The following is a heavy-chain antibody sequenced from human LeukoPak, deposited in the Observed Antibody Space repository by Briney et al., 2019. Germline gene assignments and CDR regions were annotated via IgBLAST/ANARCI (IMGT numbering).Heavy chain of an antibody. Sequence: PGGSLRLSCAASGFTFSSYSMNWVRQAPGKGLEWVSSISSSSSYIYYADSVKGRFTISRDNAKNSLYLQMNSLRAEDTAVYYCASFFKGSSSRVSWGQGTLVTVSS. CDR1: GFTFSSYS. V-gene: IGHV3-21*01. D-gene: IGHD6-6*01. CDR3: ASFFKGSSSRVS. J-gene: IGHJ4*02. CDR2: ISSSSSYI.